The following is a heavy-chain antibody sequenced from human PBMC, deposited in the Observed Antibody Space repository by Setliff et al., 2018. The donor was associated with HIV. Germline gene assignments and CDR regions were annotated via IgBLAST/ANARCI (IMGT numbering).Heavy chain of an antibody. D-gene: IGHD2-8*01. J-gene: IGHJ4*02. Sequence: PGGSLRLSCSASGFTFSIYTMNWVRQAPGKGLEWVSSLSGDSNHIYYADSVKGRFTISRDNAKKSVYLQMNSLRAEDTAIYYCARDKGPNLLDYWGQGTLVTVSS. CDR3: ARDKGPNLLDY. CDR1: GFTFSIYT. V-gene: IGHV3-21*01. CDR2: LSGDSNHI.